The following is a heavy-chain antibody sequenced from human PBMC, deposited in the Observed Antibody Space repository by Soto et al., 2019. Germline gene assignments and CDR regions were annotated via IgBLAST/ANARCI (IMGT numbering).Heavy chain of an antibody. D-gene: IGHD5-12*01. Sequence: QVQLVESGGGVVQPGRSLRLSCAASGFTFSSYAMHWVRHAPGKGLEWVAVISYDGSNKYYADSVKGRFTISRDNSKNTLYLQMNSLRAEDTAVYYCARDYYRFNSGYGFSMDVWGQGTTVTVSS. CDR3: ARDYYRFNSGYGFSMDV. CDR2: ISYDGSNK. J-gene: IGHJ6*02. CDR1: GFTFSSYA. V-gene: IGHV3-30*14.